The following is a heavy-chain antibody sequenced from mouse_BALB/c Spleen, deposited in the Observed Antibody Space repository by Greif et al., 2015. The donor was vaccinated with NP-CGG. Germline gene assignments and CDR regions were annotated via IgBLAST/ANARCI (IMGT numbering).Heavy chain of an antibody. V-gene: IGHV14-3*02. CDR1: GFNIKDTY. CDR2: IDPANGNT. Sequence: VQLQQSGAELVKPGASVKLSCTASGFNIKDTYMHWVKQRPEQGLEWIGRIDPANGNTKYDPKFQGKATITADTSSNTAYLQLSSLTSEDTAVYYCALYDYDRYLDYWGQGTTLTVSS. D-gene: IGHD2-4*01. J-gene: IGHJ2*01. CDR3: ALYDYDRYLDY.